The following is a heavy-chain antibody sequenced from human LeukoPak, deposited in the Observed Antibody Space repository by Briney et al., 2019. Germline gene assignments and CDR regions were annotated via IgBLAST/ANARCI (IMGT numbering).Heavy chain of an antibody. D-gene: IGHD2-2*01. CDR2: IYTSGST. V-gene: IGHV4-4*07. J-gene: IGHJ6*02. CDR1: GGSISSYY. Sequence: PSETLSLTCTVSGGSISSYYWSWIRQPAGKGLEWIGRIYTSGSTNYNPSLKSRVTISVDTSKNQFSLKLSSVTAADTAVYYCARIRPSQDYYYGMDVWGQGTTVTVSS. CDR3: ARIRPSQDYYYGMDV.